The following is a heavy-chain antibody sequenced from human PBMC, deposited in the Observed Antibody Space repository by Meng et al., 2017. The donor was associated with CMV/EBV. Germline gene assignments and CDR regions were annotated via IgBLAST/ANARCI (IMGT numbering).Heavy chain of an antibody. CDR1: GFTVNSNN. J-gene: IGHJ4*02. CDR3: ARGGTAIPDY. V-gene: IGHV3-53*02. Sequence: ELPLVGTGGDVVRRGRFLDLSCAASGFTVNSNNMSGVRQAPGKGLEWVSVIYSSGSTYYADTVKGRFTISRDNSKNTLYLQMNSLRAEDTAVYYCARGGTAIPDYWGQGTLVTVSS. CDR2: IYSSGST. D-gene: IGHD5-18*01.